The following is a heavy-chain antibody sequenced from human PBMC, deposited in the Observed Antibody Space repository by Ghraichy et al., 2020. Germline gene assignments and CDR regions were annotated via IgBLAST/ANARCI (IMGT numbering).Heavy chain of an antibody. CDR1: GFTFSSFW. CDR3: VREKLGLPRSPAFDT. CDR2: ISRDGSSDGSYT. D-gene: IGHD5/OR15-5a*01. V-gene: IGHV3-74*01. J-gene: IGHJ3*02. Sequence: GGSLRLSCVVSGFTFSSFWMQWVRQAPGKGLEWVSRISRDGSSDGSYTTDADSVRGRFTISRDNAKNTLYLQMNSLRAEDTAVYYCVREKLGLPRSPAFDTWGQGTMVTVSS.